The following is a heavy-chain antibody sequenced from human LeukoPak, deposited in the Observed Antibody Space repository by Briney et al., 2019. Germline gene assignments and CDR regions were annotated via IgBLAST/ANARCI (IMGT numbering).Heavy chain of an antibody. D-gene: IGHD3-10*01. CDR1: GFTFSSYA. CDR2: ISYDGSNK. J-gene: IGHJ4*02. V-gene: IGHV3-30*04. CDR3: ARGAYYYGSGSYYIGY. Sequence: GRSLRLSCAASGFTFSSYAMHWVRQAPGKGLEWVAVISYDGSNKYYADSVKGRFTISRDNSKNTLYLQMNSLRAEDTAVYYCARGAYYYGSGSYYIGYWGQGTLVTVSS.